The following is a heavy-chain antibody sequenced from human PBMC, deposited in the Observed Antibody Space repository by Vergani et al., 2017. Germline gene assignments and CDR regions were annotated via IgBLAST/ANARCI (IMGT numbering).Heavy chain of an antibody. CDR1: GYTFTGYY. Sequence: QVQLVQSGAEVKKPGASVKVSCTASGYTFTGYYMHWVRQAPGQGLEWMGWINPNSGGTNYAQKFQGWVTMTRDTSISTAYMELSRLRSDDTAVYYCAIEYSATDPAPGYCYCGMDVWGQGTTVTVSS. D-gene: IGHD6-13*01. J-gene: IGHJ6*02. V-gene: IGHV1-2*04. CDR2: INPNSGGT. CDR3: AIEYSATDPAPGYCYCGMDV.